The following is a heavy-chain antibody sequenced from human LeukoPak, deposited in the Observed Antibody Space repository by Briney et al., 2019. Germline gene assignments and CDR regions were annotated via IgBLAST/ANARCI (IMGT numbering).Heavy chain of an antibody. V-gene: IGHV3-11*01. Sequence: GGSLRLSCAASGFTFSDYYMSWIRQAPGKGLEWVSYISSSGSTIYYADSVKGRFTISRDNAKNSLYLQMNSLRAEDTAVYYCARDLGAAPSYYYYMDVWGKGTTVTVSS. CDR1: GFTFSDYY. CDR3: ARDLGAAPSYYYYMDV. J-gene: IGHJ6*03. D-gene: IGHD6-13*01. CDR2: ISSSGSTI.